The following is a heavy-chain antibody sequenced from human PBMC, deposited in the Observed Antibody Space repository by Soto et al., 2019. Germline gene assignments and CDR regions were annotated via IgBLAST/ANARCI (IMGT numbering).Heavy chain of an antibody. J-gene: IGHJ6*03. Sequence: EAQLVESGGGLVQPGGSLRLSCAASGFTFSNYEMHWVRQAPGKGLEYVSGISNNGAHTDYAKSVKGRFPISRDNSENALYLQMGSLRGEDMALYYCARRGYGSRWPNVYMDVWGKGTTVTVSS. V-gene: IGHV3-64*01. CDR3: ARRGYGSRWPNVYMDV. CDR1: GFTFSNYE. D-gene: IGHD6-13*01. CDR2: ISNNGAHT.